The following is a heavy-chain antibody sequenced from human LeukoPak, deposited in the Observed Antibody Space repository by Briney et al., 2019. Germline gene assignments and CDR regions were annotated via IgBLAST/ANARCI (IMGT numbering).Heavy chain of an antibody. Sequence: GGSLRLSYAASEFTFSSYWMIWVRQAPGKGLEWVANINQGGSKKYYVDSVKGRFTISRDNAKNSLYLQMNSLRAEDTAVYYCAGSWSPYDAFDIWGQGTMVTVSS. CDR3: AGSWSPYDAFDI. CDR1: EFTFSSYW. V-gene: IGHV3-7*01. CDR2: INQGGSKK. D-gene: IGHD6-13*01. J-gene: IGHJ3*02.